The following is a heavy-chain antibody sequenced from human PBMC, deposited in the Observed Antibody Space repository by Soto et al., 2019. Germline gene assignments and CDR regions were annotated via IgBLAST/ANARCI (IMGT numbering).Heavy chain of an antibody. V-gene: IGHV3-21*06. CDR3: ARGAALAGKLDL. J-gene: IGHJ4*02. CDR1: GFTFTSDS. CDR2: ISSHGRDI. Sequence: EVQRVESGGGLVKPGGSVRLSCEASGFTFTSDSMTWVRQAPGKGLEWVSSISSHGRDIFYADSVKGRFTISRDNAKDSLHLQMNSLTGEDSAVYYCARGAALAGKLDLWGQGTLVTVSS. D-gene: IGHD6-19*01.